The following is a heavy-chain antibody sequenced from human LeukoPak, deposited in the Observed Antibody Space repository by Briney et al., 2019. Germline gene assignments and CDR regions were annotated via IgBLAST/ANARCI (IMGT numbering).Heavy chain of an antibody. CDR2: ISAYNGNT. Sequence: GASVKVSCKASGYTFTSYGISWVRQAPGQGLERMGWISAYNGNTNYAQKLQGRVTMTTDTSTSTAYMELRSLRSDDTAVYYCARDGQGWKDSSSLDYWGQGTLVTVSS. CDR1: GYTFTSYG. V-gene: IGHV1-18*01. J-gene: IGHJ4*02. CDR3: ARDGQGWKDSSSLDY. D-gene: IGHD3-22*01.